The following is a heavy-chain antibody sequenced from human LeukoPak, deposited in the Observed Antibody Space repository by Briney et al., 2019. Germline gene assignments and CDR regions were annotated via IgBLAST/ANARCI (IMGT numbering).Heavy chain of an antibody. CDR2: ISDSGNS. D-gene: IGHD4-23*01. V-gene: IGHV4-39*01. J-gene: IGHJ4*02. CDR1: GGSISSSSYY. CDR3: ARQGDGGRAYDH. Sequence: PSETLSLTCTVSGGSISSSSYYWGWIRQPPGKGLELIGTISDSGNSYYSPSLRSRVTISEDTSRNQFSLKLTSVTAADTAVYYCARQGDGGRAYDHWGQGTLVTVSS.